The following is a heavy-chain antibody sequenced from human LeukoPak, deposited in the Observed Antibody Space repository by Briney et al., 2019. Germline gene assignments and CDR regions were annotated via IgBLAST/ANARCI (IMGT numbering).Heavy chain of an antibody. J-gene: IGHJ3*02. Sequence: SETLSLTCTVSGGSISSYYWSWIRQPAGKGLEWIGRIYTSGSTNYNPSLKSRVTMSVDTSKNQFSLKLSSVTAADTAVYYCARDHPYYYDSSGYYNDAFDIWGQGTMVTVSS. CDR1: GGSISSYY. CDR3: ARDHPYYYDSSGYYNDAFDI. CDR2: IYTSGST. V-gene: IGHV4-4*07. D-gene: IGHD3-22*01.